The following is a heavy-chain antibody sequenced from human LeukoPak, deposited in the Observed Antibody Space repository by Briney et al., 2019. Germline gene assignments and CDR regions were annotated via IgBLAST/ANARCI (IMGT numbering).Heavy chain of an antibody. CDR2: IYYSGST. D-gene: IGHD2-2*02. J-gene: IGHJ6*03. V-gene: IGHV4-59*01. Sequence: SETLSLTCTVSGGSISSYYWSWIRQPPGKGLEWIGYIYYSGSTNYNPSLKSRVTISVDTSKNQFSLKLSSVTAADTAVYYCVRGYCSSTSCYTGDYYHYYYMDVWGKGTTVTVSS. CDR3: VRGYCSSTSCYTGDYYHYYYMDV. CDR1: GGSISSYY.